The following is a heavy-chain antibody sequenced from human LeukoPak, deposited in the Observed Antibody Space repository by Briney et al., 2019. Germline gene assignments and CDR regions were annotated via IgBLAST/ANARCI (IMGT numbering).Heavy chain of an antibody. CDR2: INPNSGGT. J-gene: IGHJ5*02. Sequence: WASVKVSCKASGYTFTGYYMHWVRQAPGQGLEWMGWINPNSGGTNYAQKFQGRVTMTRNTSISTAYMELSSLRSEDTAVYYCARTRPYYDSSSNWFDPWGQGTLVTVSS. CDR3: ARTRPYYDSSSNWFDP. D-gene: IGHD3-22*01. V-gene: IGHV1-2*02. CDR1: GYTFTGYY.